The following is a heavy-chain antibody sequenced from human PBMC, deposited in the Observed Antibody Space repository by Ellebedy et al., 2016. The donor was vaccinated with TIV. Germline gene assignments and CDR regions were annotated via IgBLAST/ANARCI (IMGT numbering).Heavy chain of an antibody. V-gene: IGHV1-2*02. Sequence: AASVKVSCKASVYTFTWYYMHWVRQAAGQGLVWMGWINPNSGGTNYAQKFQGRVTMTRDTSISTAYMELSRLRSDDTAVYYCAKSNSSGWYEMYWYFDLWGRGTLVTVSS. D-gene: IGHD6-19*01. CDR1: VYTFTWYY. CDR3: AKSNSSGWYEMYWYFDL. CDR2: INPNSGGT. J-gene: IGHJ2*01.